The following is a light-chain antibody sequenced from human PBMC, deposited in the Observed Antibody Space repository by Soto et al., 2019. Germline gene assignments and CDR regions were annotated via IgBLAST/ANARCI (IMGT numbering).Light chain of an antibody. CDR3: QQYGSSPWT. CDR1: QGIRND. J-gene: IGKJ1*01. V-gene: IGKV1-17*01. Sequence: DTQMTQSPPYLSASVGDRVTITCRASQGIRNDLGWYQQKPGKAPKQLIYAASSLQSGVTSRFSGSGSGTEFTLTISRLEPEDFAVYYCQQYGSSPWTVGPGTQVEIK. CDR2: AAS.